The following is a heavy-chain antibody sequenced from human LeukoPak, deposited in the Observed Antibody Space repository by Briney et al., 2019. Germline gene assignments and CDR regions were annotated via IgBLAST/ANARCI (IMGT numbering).Heavy chain of an antibody. D-gene: IGHD3-22*01. J-gene: IGHJ3*02. Sequence: GGSLRLSCAASGFTFSSYGMSWVRQAPGKGLEWVSAISGSGGSTYYVDSVKGRFTISRDNSKNTLFLQMNSLRAEDTAVYYCATKVVTDAFDIWGQGTMVTVSS. CDR1: GFTFSSYG. CDR3: ATKVVTDAFDI. V-gene: IGHV3-23*01. CDR2: ISGSGGST.